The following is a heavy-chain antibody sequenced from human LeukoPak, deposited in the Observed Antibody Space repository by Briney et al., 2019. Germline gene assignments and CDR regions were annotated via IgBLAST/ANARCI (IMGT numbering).Heavy chain of an antibody. CDR2: IWYDGSNT. CDR1: GFTFSSYG. CDR3: ARSRGDF. J-gene: IGHJ4*02. Sequence: PGRSLRLSCAASGFTFSSYGMHWVRQAPGKGLEWVAVIWYDGSNTYYADSVKGRFTISRDNAKNSLYLQMNSLRADDTALYYCARSRGDFWGQGTLVTVSS. V-gene: IGHV3-33*01.